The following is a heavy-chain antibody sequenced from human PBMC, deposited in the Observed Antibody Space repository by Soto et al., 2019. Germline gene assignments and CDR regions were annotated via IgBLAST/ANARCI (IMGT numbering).Heavy chain of an antibody. D-gene: IGHD3-22*01. J-gene: IGHJ3*02. V-gene: IGHV3-53*01. CDR2: IYSGDST. CDR1: GFTVSRNY. CDR3: ARVGYDSTNYGI. Sequence: EVQLVESGGGLIQPGGSLRLSCAASGFTVSRNYMNWVRQAPGKGLEWVSVIYSGDSTYYADSVKGRFTTYRDNSKNTLYLQMKSLRAEETAVYYCARVGYDSTNYGIWGQGTMVTVSS.